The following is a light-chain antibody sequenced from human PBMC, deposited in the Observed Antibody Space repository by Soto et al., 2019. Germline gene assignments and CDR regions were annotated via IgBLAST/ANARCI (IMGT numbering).Light chain of an antibody. J-gene: IGLJ1*01. CDR1: SSNIGGNS. Sequence: QSVLTQPPSVSAAPGQKVTTSCSGSSSNIGGNSVSWYQQLPGTAPKLLIYDDNKRPSGIPDRFSGSKSGTSATLGITGFQTGDEADYYCGSWDSSLSAYVFGTGTKVTVL. V-gene: IGLV1-51*01. CDR3: GSWDSSLSAYV. CDR2: DDN.